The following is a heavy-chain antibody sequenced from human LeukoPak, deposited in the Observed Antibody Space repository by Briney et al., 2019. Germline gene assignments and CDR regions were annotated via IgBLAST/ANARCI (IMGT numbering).Heavy chain of an antibody. CDR2: IKEDGTET. D-gene: IGHD5-24*01. V-gene: IGHV3-7*03. Sequence: QAGGSLRLFCAASGFMFSSNWMSWVRLAPGKGLEWVANIKEDGTETYYVDSVKGRFTISRDNAKNSLYLQMNSLRVEDTAVYYCAKEGRSLQTYWGQGTLVTVSS. CDR3: AKEGRSLQTY. CDR1: GFMFSSNW. J-gene: IGHJ4*02.